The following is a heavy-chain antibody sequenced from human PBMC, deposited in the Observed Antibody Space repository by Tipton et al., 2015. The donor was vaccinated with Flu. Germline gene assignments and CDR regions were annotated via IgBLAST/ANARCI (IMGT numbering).Heavy chain of an antibody. CDR2: IYYSGST. D-gene: IGHD3-10*01. Sequence: TLSLTCTVSGGFISSYYWSWIRQPPGKGLEWIGYIYYSGSTNYNPSLKSRVTISVDTSKNQFSLKLSSVTAADTAVYYCARHAKTGIDYWGQGTLVTVSS. CDR3: ARHAKTGIDY. J-gene: IGHJ4*02. CDR1: GGFISSYY. V-gene: IGHV4-59*08.